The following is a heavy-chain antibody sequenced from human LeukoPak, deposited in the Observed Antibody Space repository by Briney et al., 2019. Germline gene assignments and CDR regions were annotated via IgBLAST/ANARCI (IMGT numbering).Heavy chain of an antibody. Sequence: GSLRLSCAASGFTFSNYWMTWVRQAPGKGLEWVANIKSDGREKYYVDSVKGRFTISRDNAKNSLYLQMNSLRGDDTAVYYCARDPYLGDGDYRGQGTLVTVSS. CDR2: IKSDGREK. CDR1: GFTFSNYW. CDR3: ARDPYLGDGDY. D-gene: IGHD4-17*01. V-gene: IGHV3-7*03. J-gene: IGHJ4*02.